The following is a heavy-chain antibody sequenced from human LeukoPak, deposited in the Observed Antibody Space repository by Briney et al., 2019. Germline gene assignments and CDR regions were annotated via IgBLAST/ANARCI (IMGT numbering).Heavy chain of an antibody. V-gene: IGHV3-23*01. J-gene: IGHJ4*02. CDR1: GFTFSSCA. CDR3: AKSNVDDFWSGYDY. CDR2: IGGSGDSP. Sequence: PGGSLRLSCAASGFTFSSCAMTWVRQAPGKGLEWVSIIGGSGDSPYYADSVKGRFTISRDNSKNTLFLQMNSLRAEDTALYYCAKSNVDDFWSGYDYWGQGTLVTVSS. D-gene: IGHD3-3*01.